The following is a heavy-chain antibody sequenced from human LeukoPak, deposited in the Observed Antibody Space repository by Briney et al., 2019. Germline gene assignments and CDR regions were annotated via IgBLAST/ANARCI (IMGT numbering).Heavy chain of an antibody. Sequence: GASVKVSCKASGYTFTSYAMYWVRQAPGQGLEWMGWINTNTGNPTYAQGFTGRFVFSLDTSVSTAYLQISSLKAEDTAVYYCARDLRLLWFGELLGSDYWGQGTLVTVSS. CDR3: ARDLRLLWFGELLGSDY. J-gene: IGHJ4*02. CDR1: GYTFTSYA. CDR2: INTNTGNP. D-gene: IGHD3-10*01. V-gene: IGHV7-4-1*02.